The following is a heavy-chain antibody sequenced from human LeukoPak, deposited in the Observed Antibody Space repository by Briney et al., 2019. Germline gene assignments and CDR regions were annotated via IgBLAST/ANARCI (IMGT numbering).Heavy chain of an antibody. Sequence: SETLSLTCTVSGGSISSYYWSWIRQPPGKGLEWIGYIYYSGSTNYNPSLKSRVTISVDTSKNQFSLKLSSVTAADTAVYYCAREYSSGYFDYWGQGTLVTVSS. CDR2: IYYSGST. CDR3: AREYSSGYFDY. CDR1: GGSISSYY. J-gene: IGHJ4*02. D-gene: IGHD3-22*01. V-gene: IGHV4-59*12.